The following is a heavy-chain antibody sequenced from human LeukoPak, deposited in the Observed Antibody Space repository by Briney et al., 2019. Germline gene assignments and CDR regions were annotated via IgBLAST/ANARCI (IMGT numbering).Heavy chain of an antibody. D-gene: IGHD6-6*01. Sequence: SETLSLTCTVSGGSISTSSYYWGWIPHPPGKGLECIGNIYYSGSTYYNPSLKSRVTISVDTSQNQFSLRWSSVTAADTAVYYCARGSWQLAEGVYWGQGTLVTVSS. CDR1: GGSISTSSYY. CDR3: ARGSWQLAEGVY. CDR2: IYYSGST. J-gene: IGHJ4*02. V-gene: IGHV4-39*07.